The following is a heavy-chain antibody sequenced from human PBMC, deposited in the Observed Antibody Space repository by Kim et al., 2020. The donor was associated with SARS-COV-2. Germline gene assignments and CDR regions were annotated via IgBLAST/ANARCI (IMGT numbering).Heavy chain of an antibody. CDR2: IYPSGGT. Sequence: SETLSLTCAVSGGSITSSNWWSWVRQSPEKGLEWIGEIYPSGGTNYNPSLKSRVTISIDKSKNQFSLKLSSVTAADTALYYCARDTMNYYDINEYSRRSDSGHLWGQETLVTVPS. CDR3: ARDTMNYYDINEYSRRSDSGHL. D-gene: IGHD3-22*01. V-gene: IGHV4-4*02. J-gene: IGHJ3*01. CDR1: GGSITSSNW.